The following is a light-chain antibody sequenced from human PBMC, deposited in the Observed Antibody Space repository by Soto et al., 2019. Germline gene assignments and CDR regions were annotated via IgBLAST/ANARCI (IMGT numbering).Light chain of an antibody. Sequence: EIVMTQSPATLSVSPGERATLSCRASQSVSSNLAWYQQKPGQPPSLLIYGASTRATGIPARFSGSGSGTEVTLTISSLQSEDFAVYYCQQYNSWPRGTFGQGTKVEI. CDR2: GAS. V-gene: IGKV3-15*01. CDR3: QQYNSWPRGT. J-gene: IGKJ1*01. CDR1: QSVSSN.